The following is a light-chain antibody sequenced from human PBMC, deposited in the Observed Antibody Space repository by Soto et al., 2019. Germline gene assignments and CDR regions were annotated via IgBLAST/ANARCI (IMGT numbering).Light chain of an antibody. CDR2: GAS. V-gene: IGKV3-20*01. CDR1: QSVSSSY. CDR3: QQYGSST. Sequence: IGFRHSASTLSYSTWERATLSCRASQSVSSSYLAWYQQKPGQATRLIIYGASSRATGIPDRFSGSGSGTDFTLTISRLEPEDFAVYYCQQYGSSTFGGGTKVDIK. J-gene: IGKJ4*01.